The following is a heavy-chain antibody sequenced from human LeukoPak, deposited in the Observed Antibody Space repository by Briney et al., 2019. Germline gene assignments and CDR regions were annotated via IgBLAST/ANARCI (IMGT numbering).Heavy chain of an antibody. CDR1: GGSISRSSYY. CDR3: ARRPPALGAFDI. Sequence: SETLSLTCTVSGGSISRSSYYWGWIRQSPGKGLEWIGSIYYSDSGTMYYNPSLKSRVTMSSDTSKNQFSLRVSSVTAADTAVYYCARRPPALGAFDIWGQGTMVSVSS. V-gene: IGHV4-39*01. CDR2: IYYSDSGTM. J-gene: IGHJ3*02.